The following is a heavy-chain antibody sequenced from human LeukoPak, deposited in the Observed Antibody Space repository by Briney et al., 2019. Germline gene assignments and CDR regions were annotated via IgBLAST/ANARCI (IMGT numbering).Heavy chain of an antibody. CDR2: IYGGGETT. CDR3: AREFRQTYNSGWSLDY. V-gene: IGHV3-53*01. J-gene: IGHJ4*02. D-gene: IGHD6-19*01. Sequence: GGSLRLSCEVSGFTVHNNYMSWVRRAPGKELEWVSVIYGGGETTQYADSVKGRFTISRDNNRNIIYLQMNSLRAEDTASYYCAREFRQTYNSGWSLDYWGQGTLVTVSS. CDR1: GFTVHNNY.